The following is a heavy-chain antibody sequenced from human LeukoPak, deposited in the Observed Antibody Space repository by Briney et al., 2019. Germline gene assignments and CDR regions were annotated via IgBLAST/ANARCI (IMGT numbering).Heavy chain of an antibody. J-gene: IGHJ4*02. V-gene: IGHV3-9*01. Sequence: PGGSLRLSCAASGFTFDDYAMHWVRQAPGKGLEWVSGISWSRGSIFYADSVKGRFTISRDNAKDSLYLQMNSLRAEDTALYYCAKGPVDTAMVTRFDYCGQGTLVTVSS. CDR3: AKGPVDTAMVTRFDY. CDR2: ISWSRGSI. CDR1: GFTFDDYA. D-gene: IGHD5-18*01.